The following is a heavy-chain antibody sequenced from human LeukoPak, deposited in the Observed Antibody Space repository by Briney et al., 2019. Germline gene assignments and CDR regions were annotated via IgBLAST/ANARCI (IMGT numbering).Heavy chain of an antibody. CDR1: GLTFSSYA. V-gene: IGHV3-23*01. Sequence: GGSLRLSCAASGLTFSSYAMSWVRQAPGKGLEWVSTMSGSGGSTYYADSVKGRFTISRDNSKNTLYLQMNSLRAEDTAVYYCAKEGTSSGSYYFDYWGQGTLVTVSS. D-gene: IGHD1-26*01. CDR2: MSGSGGST. CDR3: AKEGTSSGSYYFDY. J-gene: IGHJ4*02.